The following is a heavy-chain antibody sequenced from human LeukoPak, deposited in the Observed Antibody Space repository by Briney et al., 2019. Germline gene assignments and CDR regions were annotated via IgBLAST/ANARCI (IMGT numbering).Heavy chain of an antibody. Sequence: ASVKVSCTASGFTFTSSAVQWVRQARGQRLEWIGWIVVGSGNTDYAHKFKERVTITRDMSTSAAYMELSSLRSEDTAVYYGAADSRMYYYGSGSSHSYYYGMDVWGQGTTVTVSS. V-gene: IGHV1-58*01. J-gene: IGHJ6*02. CDR2: IVVGSGNT. CDR1: GFTFTSSA. D-gene: IGHD3-10*01. CDR3: AADSRMYYYGSGSSHSYYYGMDV.